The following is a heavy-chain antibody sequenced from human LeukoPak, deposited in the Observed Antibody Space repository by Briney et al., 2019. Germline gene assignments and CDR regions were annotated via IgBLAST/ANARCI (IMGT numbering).Heavy chain of an antibody. CDR2: IYHSGST. CDR1: GGSISSSNW. Sequence: SETLSLTCAVSGGSISSSNWWNWVRQPPGKGLEWSGEIYHSGSTNYNPSLKSRVTISVDKAKNQFSLTLSSVTAADTAVYYCARGQDSTGWYNYYGMDVWGQGTTVTVSS. CDR3: ARGQDSTGWYNYYGMDV. V-gene: IGHV4-4*02. J-gene: IGHJ6*02. D-gene: IGHD6-19*01.